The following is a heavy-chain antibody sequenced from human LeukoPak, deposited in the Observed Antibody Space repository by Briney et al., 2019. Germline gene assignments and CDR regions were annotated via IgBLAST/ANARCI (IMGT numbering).Heavy chain of an antibody. J-gene: IGHJ4*02. CDR1: GFTLSEYA. CDR2: VRSKTYGGST. CDR3: SAQFGSGRYEGFDF. D-gene: IGHD3-10*01. Sequence: GRSLTLSCTTSGFTLSEYAMNWVRQAPGKGLEWVGFVRSKTYGGSTDYTASVRGRFTISRDDSKRIAYLQMNSLKTEDTAFYYCSAQFGSGRYEGFDFWGQGTLVTVSS. V-gene: IGHV3-49*04.